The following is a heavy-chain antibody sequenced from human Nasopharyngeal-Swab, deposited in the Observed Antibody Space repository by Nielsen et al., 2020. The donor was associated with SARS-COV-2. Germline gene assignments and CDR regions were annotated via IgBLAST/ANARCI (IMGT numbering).Heavy chain of an antibody. CDR2: IYYSGST. D-gene: IGHD6-13*01. J-gene: IGHJ6*02. CDR3: VGSSWYGDYCYYYGTDV. CDR1: GGSISSSSYY. V-gene: IGHV4-39*07. Sequence: SETLSLTCTVSGGSISSSSYYWGWIRQPPGKGLEWIGSIYYSGSTYYNPSLKSRVTISVDTSKNQFSLKLSSVTAADTAVYYCVGSSWYGDYCYYYGTDVWGQGTTVTVSS.